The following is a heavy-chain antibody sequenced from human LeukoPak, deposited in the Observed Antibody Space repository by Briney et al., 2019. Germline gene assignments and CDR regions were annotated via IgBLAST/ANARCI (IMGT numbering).Heavy chain of an antibody. J-gene: IGHJ4*02. D-gene: IGHD3-10*01. V-gene: IGHV3-30*02. CDR3: ASMWSITMVRGVLRNDY. CDR1: GFTFSSYG. CDR2: IRYDGSNK. Sequence: GWSLRLSCAASGFTFSSYGMHWVRQAPGKGLEWVAFIRYDGSNKYYADSVKGRFTISRDNSKNTLYLQMNSLRAEDTAVYYCASMWSITMVRGVLRNDYWGQGTLVTVSS.